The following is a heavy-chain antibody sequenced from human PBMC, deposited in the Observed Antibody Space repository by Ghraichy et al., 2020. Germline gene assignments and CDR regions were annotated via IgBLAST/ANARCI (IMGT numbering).Heavy chain of an antibody. CDR1: GGSISSGDYY. D-gene: IGHD4-17*01. Sequence: SETLSLTCTVSGGSISSGDYYWSWIRQPPGKGLEWIGYIYYSGSTYYNPSLKSRVTISVDTSKNQFSLKLSSVTAADTAVYYCARDVDYGVVTYYYYGMDVWGQGTTVTVSS. V-gene: IGHV4-30-4*01. J-gene: IGHJ6*02. CDR2: IYYSGST. CDR3: ARDVDYGVVTYYYYGMDV.